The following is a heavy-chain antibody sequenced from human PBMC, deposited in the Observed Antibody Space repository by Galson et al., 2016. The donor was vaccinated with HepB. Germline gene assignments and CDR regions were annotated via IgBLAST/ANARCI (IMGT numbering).Heavy chain of an antibody. CDR1: GFTVSSNY. J-gene: IGHJ2*01. CDR3: ARSLGWYFDV. D-gene: IGHD6-6*01. V-gene: IGHV3-21*01. CDR2: VSHSSTYV. Sequence: SLRLSCAASGFTVSSNYMSWVRQAPGKGLEWVSSVSHSSTYVYYADSVQGRFTISRDNAKNSPYLEMNNLRVEDTAVFYCARSLGWYFDVWGRGTLVAVSS.